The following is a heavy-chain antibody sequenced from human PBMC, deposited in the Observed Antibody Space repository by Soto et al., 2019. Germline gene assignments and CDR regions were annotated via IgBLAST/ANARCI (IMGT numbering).Heavy chain of an antibody. CDR1: GFTFSSYG. D-gene: IGHD6-19*01. CDR3: ARDPHVGSGWQLTADY. CDR2: IWYDGSNK. J-gene: IGHJ4*02. Sequence: GGSLRLSCAASGFTFSSYGMHWVRRAPGKGLEWVAVIWYDGSNKYYAESVKGRFTISRDNSKNTLYLQMNSLRAEDTAVYYCARDPHVGSGWQLTADYWAREPWSPSP. V-gene: IGHV3-33*01.